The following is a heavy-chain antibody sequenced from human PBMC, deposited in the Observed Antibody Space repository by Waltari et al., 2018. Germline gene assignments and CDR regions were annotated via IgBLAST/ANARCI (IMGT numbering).Heavy chain of an antibody. Sequence: QVQLVQSGAEVKKPGSSVKVSCKASGGTFSSYAISWVRQAPGQGLEWMGGIIPIFGTANYAQKFQGRVTITADKSTSTAYMELSSLRSEDTAVYYCAREVDIVATSLGDYYYMDVWGKGTTVTVSS. D-gene: IGHD5-12*01. J-gene: IGHJ6*03. V-gene: IGHV1-69*14. CDR3: AREVDIVATSLGDYYYMDV. CDR2: IIPIFGTA. CDR1: GGTFSSYA.